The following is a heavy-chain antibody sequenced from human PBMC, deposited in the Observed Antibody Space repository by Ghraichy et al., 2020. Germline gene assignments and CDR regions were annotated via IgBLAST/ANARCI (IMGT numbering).Heavy chain of an antibody. D-gene: IGHD6-13*01. CDR2: ISSSSSYT. Sequence: GGSLRLSCAASGFTFSDYYMSWIRQAPGKGLEWVSYISSSSSYTNYADSVKGRFTISRDNAKNSLYLQMNSLRAEDTAVYYCAYAKSIAAAGKSSDYWGQGTLVTVSS. CDR1: GFTFSDYY. J-gene: IGHJ4*02. CDR3: AYAKSIAAAGKSSDY. V-gene: IGHV3-11*03.